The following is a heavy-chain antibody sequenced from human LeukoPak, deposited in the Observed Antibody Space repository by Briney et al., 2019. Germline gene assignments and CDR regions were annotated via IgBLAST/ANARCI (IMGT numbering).Heavy chain of an antibody. D-gene: IGHD6-13*01. CDR2: INPDGSEK. V-gene: IGHV3-7*01. J-gene: IGHJ4*02. Sequence: PGGSLRLSCSASGFTFSSYWMTWVRQAPGKGLEWVANINPDGSEKYSVDSVKGRFTISRDNAKNSLYLQMNSLRAEDTAVYYCASCEVAAAGDYWGQGTLVTVSS. CDR3: ASCEVAAAGDY. CDR1: GFTFSSYW.